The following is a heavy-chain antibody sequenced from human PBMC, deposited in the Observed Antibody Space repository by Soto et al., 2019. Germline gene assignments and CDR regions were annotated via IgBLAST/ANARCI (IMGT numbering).Heavy chain of an antibody. V-gene: IGHV4-59*01. D-gene: IGHD2-15*01. Sequence: PSETLSLTCTVSGGSISSYYWSWIRQPPGKGLEWIGYIYYSGSTNYNPSLKSRVTISVDTSKNQFSLKLNSVTAADTAVYYCASDLRGSSGGFHYWGQATLVTISS. J-gene: IGHJ4*02. CDR1: GGSISSYY. CDR2: IYYSGST. CDR3: ASDLRGSSGGFHY.